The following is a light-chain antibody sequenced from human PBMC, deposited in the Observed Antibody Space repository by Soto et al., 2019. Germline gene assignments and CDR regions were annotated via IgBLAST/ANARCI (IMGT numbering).Light chain of an antibody. J-gene: IGKJ1*01. CDR3: QQYGSSPWT. CDR1: QSVSSNY. CDR2: GAS. Sequence: EIVLTQSPGTLSLSPGERATLSCRASQSVSSNYLAWYQQKPGQAPRPLIYGASSRATGIPDRFSGSGAGTDFTLTISRLESEDLAVYYCQQYGSSPWTSGHGTKVEIK. V-gene: IGKV3-20*01.